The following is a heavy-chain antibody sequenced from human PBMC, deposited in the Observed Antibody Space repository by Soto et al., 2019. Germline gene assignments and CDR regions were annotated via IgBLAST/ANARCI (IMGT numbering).Heavy chain of an antibody. CDR2: INHSGST. CDR1: GGSFRRYY. CDR3: ARDIVVVVAATPYYYYMDV. Sequence: SETLSLTCAVYGGSFRRYYWSWIRQPPGKGLEWIGEINHSGSTNYNPSLKSRVTISVDTSKNQFSLKLSSVTAADTAVYYCARDIVVVVAATPYYYYMDVWGKGTTVTVSS. V-gene: IGHV4-34*01. D-gene: IGHD2-15*01. J-gene: IGHJ6*03.